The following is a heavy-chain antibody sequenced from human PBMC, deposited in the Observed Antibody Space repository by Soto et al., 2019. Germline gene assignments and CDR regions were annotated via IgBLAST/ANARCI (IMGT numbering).Heavy chain of an antibody. Sequence: PSETLSLTCTVSGGSISSGGYYWSWIRQPPGKGLEWIGYIYYSGSTYYNPSLKSRVTISVDTSKNQFSLKLSSVTAADTAVYYCARVFGEYDYVWGSYRQDAFDIWGQGTMVTVSS. D-gene: IGHD3-16*02. CDR1: GGSISSGGYY. J-gene: IGHJ3*02. V-gene: IGHV4-30-4*01. CDR3: ARVFGEYDYVWGSYRQDAFDI. CDR2: IYYSGST.